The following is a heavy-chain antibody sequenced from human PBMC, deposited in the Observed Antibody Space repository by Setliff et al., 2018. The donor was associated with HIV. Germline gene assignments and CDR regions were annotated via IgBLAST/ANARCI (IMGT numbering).Heavy chain of an antibody. V-gene: IGHV4-4*07. D-gene: IGHD4-17*01. CDR2: VSSRGDT. CDR3: ARAAAGNTGPFDL. J-gene: IGHJ4*02. CDR1: DSGTYY. Sequence: PSETLSLTCTVSDSGTYYWSWIRQPAGKGLEWIGRVSSRGDTNYNPSLKSRVTMSVDTSKNRFSLKLTSVTASDTAVYHCARAAAGNTGPFDLWGQGSPVTVSS.